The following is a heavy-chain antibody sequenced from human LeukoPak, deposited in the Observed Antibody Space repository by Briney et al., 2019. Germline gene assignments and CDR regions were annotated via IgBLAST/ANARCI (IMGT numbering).Heavy chain of an antibody. V-gene: IGHV3-33*01. CDR2: IWFDGSKE. CDR3: ARGGENFFDY. CDR1: GFTFSRFG. J-gene: IGHJ4*02. D-gene: IGHD3-10*01. Sequence: PGGSLRLSCAASGFTFSRFGMHWVRQAPGKGPEWVAVIWFDGSKEYYADSVKGRFNISRDNSKNTQYLQLDSLRAGDTAVYYCARGGENFFDYWGQGTLVTVSS.